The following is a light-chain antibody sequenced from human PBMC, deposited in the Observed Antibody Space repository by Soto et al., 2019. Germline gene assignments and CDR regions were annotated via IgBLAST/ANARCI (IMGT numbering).Light chain of an antibody. J-gene: IGLJ2*01. CDR1: KLGDAY. CDR2: QDN. Sequence: SYELTQSPSVSVSPGQTASITCSGDKLGDAYACWYQQKPGQSPVLVIYQDNKRPSGIPERFSGSNSGNTATLTIRGTQAMDEADYYCQAWVSSAEVFGGGTKVTVL. V-gene: IGLV3-1*01. CDR3: QAWVSSAEV.